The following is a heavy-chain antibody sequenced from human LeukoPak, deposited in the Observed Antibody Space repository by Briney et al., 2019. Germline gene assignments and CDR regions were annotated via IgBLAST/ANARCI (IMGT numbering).Heavy chain of an antibody. J-gene: IGHJ6*03. D-gene: IGHD3-22*01. CDR2: INHSGST. CDR1: GGSFSGYY. Sequence: SETLSLTCAVYGGSFSGYYWSWIRQPPGKGLEWNGEINHSGSTNYNPSLKSRVTISVDTSKNQFSLKLSSVTAADTAVYYCARHRRITMLVVVTYSHYYSLDVWGKGTTVTISS. CDR3: ARHRRITMLVVVTYSHYYSLDV. V-gene: IGHV4-34*01.